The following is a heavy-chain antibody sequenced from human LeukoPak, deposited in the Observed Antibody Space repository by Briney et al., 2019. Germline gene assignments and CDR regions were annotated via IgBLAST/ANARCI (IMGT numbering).Heavy chain of an antibody. V-gene: IGHV3-53*01. D-gene: IGHD5-18*01. Sequence: GGSLRLSCAASGFTVSGSYMSWVRQAPGKGLEWVSLIYSGGSTYYAASVKGRFTISRDNSKNTLYLQMNSLRPEDTAVYYCAKGYNYAYEYWGQGTLVTVSS. CDR3: AKGYNYAYEY. CDR1: GFTVSGSY. J-gene: IGHJ4*02. CDR2: IYSGGST.